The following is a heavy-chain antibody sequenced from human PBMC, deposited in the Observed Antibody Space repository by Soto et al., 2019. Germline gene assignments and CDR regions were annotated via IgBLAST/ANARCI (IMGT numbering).Heavy chain of an antibody. CDR3: ARDSPRMTPVASTPWDY. Sequence: QVQLVQSGAEVKKPGSSVKVSCKASGGTFSSYTISWMRQAPGQGLEWLGRIIPLTGITHFAPKFQGRVSIPANKSTRTASMELSSLRPEETAMYYCARDSPRMTPVASTPWDYWGKGPWSPSPQ. D-gene: IGHD4-17*01. CDR2: IIPLTGIT. V-gene: IGHV1-69*08. J-gene: IGHJ4*03. CDR1: GGTFSSYT.